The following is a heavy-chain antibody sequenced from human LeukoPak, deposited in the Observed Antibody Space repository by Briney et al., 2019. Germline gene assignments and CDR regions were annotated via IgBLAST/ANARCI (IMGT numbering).Heavy chain of an antibody. CDR2: INPRGDAT. CDR3: AREGQQLKHFDY. D-gene: IGHD1-1*01. Sequence: ASVTVSCKASGNTFIGYWIHWVRQAPGQGLEWMGAINPRGDATIGAQKFQGRVTTTRDTSTSTVYIELSSLRSEDTAVYYCAREGQQLKHFDYWGQGTLVTVSS. J-gene: IGHJ4*02. V-gene: IGHV1-46*01. CDR1: GNTFIGYW.